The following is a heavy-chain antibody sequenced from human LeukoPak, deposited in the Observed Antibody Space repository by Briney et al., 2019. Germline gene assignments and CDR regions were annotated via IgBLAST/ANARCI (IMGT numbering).Heavy chain of an antibody. D-gene: IGHD3-22*01. CDR1: GYTFTSYG. Sequence: ASVKVSCKASGYTFTSYGISWVRQAPGQGLEWMGWISAYNGNTNYAQKLQGRVTMTTDTSTSTAYMELRSLRSDDTAVYYCARDIMGQLYYDSSGYYDYWGQGTLVTVSS. V-gene: IGHV1-18*01. CDR3: ARDIMGQLYYDSSGYYDY. CDR2: ISAYNGNT. J-gene: IGHJ4*02.